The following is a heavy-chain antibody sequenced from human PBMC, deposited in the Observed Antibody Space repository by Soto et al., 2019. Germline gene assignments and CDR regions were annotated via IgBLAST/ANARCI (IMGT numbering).Heavy chain of an antibody. D-gene: IGHD6-13*01. J-gene: IGHJ4*02. CDR3: ATSLIAPAGLYYFDY. CDR1: GFTFSSYA. V-gene: IGHV3-23*01. Sequence: GGSLRLSCAASGFTFSSYAMSWVRQAPGKGLEWVSAISGSGGSTYYADSVKGRFTISRDNSKNTLYLQMNSLRAEDTAVYYCATSLIAPAGLYYFDYWGQGTLVTVSS. CDR2: ISGSGGST.